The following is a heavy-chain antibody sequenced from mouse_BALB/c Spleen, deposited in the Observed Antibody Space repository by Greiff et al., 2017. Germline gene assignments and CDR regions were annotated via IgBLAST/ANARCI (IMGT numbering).Heavy chain of an antibody. CDR2: INPSSGYT. D-gene: IGHD4-1*01. J-gene: IGHJ3*01. CDR3: ARESLTGTRFAY. V-gene: IGHV1-4*01. CDR1: GYTFTSYT. Sequence: QVQLQQSGAELARPGASVKMSCKASGYTFTSYTMHWVKQRPGQGLEWIGYINPSSGYTNYNQKFKDKATLTADKSSSTAYMQLSSLTSEDSAVYYCARESLTGTRFAYWGQGTLVTVSA.